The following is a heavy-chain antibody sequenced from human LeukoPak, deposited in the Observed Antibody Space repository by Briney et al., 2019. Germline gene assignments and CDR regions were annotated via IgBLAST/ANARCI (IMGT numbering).Heavy chain of an antibody. Sequence: SETLSLTCTVSGVSISSYYWSWIRQPPGKGLEWIGYIYYSGSTNYNPSLKSRVTISVDTSKNQFSLKLSSVTAADTAVYYCARLGIAGYWYFDLWGRGTLVTVSS. CDR1: GVSISSYY. CDR2: IYYSGST. CDR3: ARLGIAGYWYFDL. V-gene: IGHV4-59*08. J-gene: IGHJ2*01.